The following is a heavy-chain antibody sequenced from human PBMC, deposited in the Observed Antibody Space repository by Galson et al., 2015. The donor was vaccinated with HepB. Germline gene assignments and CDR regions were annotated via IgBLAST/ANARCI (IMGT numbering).Heavy chain of an antibody. J-gene: IGHJ4*02. V-gene: IGHV3-30*04. CDR1: GFTFSSYP. CDR2: ISYDGSNK. D-gene: IGHD5-18*01. CDR3: AKDLEYTYGSLDY. Sequence: SLRLSCAASGFTFSSYPMHWVRQAPGKGLEWVAFISYDGSNKYYGDSVKGRFTISRDNSKNTLNPQMNSLTAADTAVYYCAKDLEYTYGSLDYWGQGTLVTVSS.